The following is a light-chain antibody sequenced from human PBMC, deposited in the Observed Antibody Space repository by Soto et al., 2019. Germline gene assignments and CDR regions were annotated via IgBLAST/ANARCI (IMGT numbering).Light chain of an antibody. CDR2: TAS. Sequence: DIQMTQSPSSLSASVGDRVTITCRASQAIGNYLAWYQQKPGKVPKLLIYTASTLQSGVPFRFSGSGSGTDFTLTISSLQPEDGATYYCQKYNSAPWTVGQGTKVEIK. V-gene: IGKV1-27*01. CDR1: QAIGNY. J-gene: IGKJ1*01. CDR3: QKYNSAPWT.